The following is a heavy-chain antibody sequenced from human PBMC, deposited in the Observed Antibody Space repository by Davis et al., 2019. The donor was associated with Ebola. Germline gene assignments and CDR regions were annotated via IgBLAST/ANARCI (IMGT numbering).Heavy chain of an antibody. V-gene: IGHV3-23*01. J-gene: IGHJ5*02. CDR1: GFTFSSYA. D-gene: IGHD6-6*01. CDR2: ISFNGGST. Sequence: GESLKISCAASGFTFSSYAMSWVRQAPGKGLEWVSLISFNGGSTYYADSVKGRFTISRDNSKNTQYLQMSSLRAEDTAVYYCAKTPYGSSLWFDPWGQGTLVTVSS. CDR3: AKTPYGSSLWFDP.